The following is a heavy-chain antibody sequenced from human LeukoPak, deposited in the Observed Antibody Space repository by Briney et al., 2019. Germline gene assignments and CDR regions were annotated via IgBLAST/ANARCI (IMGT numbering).Heavy chain of an antibody. CDR3: AKLAVTTCMDA. Sequence: PGRSLRLSCAASGFTFSSYGMHWVRQAPGKGLEWVAVISYDGSNKYYADSVKGRFTISRDSSKNTLYLQMNSLRAEDTAVYYCAKLAVTTCMDAWGQGTTVTVSS. V-gene: IGHV3-30*18. CDR1: GFTFSSYG. D-gene: IGHD4-17*01. J-gene: IGHJ6*02. CDR2: ISYDGSNK.